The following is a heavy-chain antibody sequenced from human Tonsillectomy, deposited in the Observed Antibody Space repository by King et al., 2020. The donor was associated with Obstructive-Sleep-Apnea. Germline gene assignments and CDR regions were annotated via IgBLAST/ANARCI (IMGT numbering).Heavy chain of an antibody. D-gene: IGHD5-18*01. CDR2: VCPCDSAT. J-gene: IGHJ4*02. V-gene: IGHV5-51*01. Sequence: QLVQSGAEVKKPGESLKIFCKGSGNSFTNYWIGWVRQMPGKGREWVGMVCPCDSATRYSPSFQGQGTISAYKSISTAYLQWSSLKASDTAMYYCARQGEVDTAMVSPIDYWGQGTLVTVSS. CDR1: GNSFTNYW. CDR3: ARQGEVDTAMVSPIDY.